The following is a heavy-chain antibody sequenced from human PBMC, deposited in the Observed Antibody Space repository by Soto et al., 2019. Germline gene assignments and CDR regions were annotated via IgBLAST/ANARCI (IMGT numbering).Heavy chain of an antibody. CDR2: INAGNGNT. V-gene: IGHV1-3*01. CDR3: ARVRAVVPFVGPAGY. D-gene: IGHD2-15*01. J-gene: IGHJ4*02. Sequence: QVQLVQSGAEVKKPGASVKVSCKASGYTFTSYAMHWVRQAPGQRLEWMGWINAGNGNTKYSQKFQGRVTITRDTSASTAYMELSSLRSEDTAVYYCARVRAVVPFVGPAGYWGQGTLVTVSA. CDR1: GYTFTSYA.